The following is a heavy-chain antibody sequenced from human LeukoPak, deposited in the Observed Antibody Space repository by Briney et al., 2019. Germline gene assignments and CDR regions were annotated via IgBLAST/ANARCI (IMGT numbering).Heavy chain of an antibody. V-gene: IGHV3-7*01. D-gene: IGHD6-13*01. CDR2: INQDGSEK. CDR1: GGSFSGYY. CDR3: ARTSSRPI. J-gene: IGHJ3*02. Sequence: PSETLSLTCAVYGGSFSGYYWSWVRQAPGKGLEWVANINQDGSEKYSVDSVKGRFTISRDNAQNSLYLQMNSLRAEDTAVYYCARTSSRPIWGQGTMVTVSS.